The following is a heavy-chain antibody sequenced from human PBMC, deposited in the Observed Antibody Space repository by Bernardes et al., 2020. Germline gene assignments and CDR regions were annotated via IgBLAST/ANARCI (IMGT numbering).Heavy chain of an antibody. CDR3: AKARIAGREETHYCMDV. J-gene: IGHJ6*04. D-gene: IGHD2-15*01. CDR2: T. Sequence: TNYNPSLKSRVTISVATSKNQFSLKLSSVTAADSAVYYCAKARIAGREETHYCMDVWCK. V-gene: IGHV4-59*01.